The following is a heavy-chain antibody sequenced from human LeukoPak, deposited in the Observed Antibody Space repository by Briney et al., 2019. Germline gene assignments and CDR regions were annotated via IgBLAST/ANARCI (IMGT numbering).Heavy chain of an antibody. J-gene: IGHJ5*02. Sequence: ASVKVSCKASGYTFTSYDINWVRQATGQGLEWMGWMHPNSGNTGYAQKFQGRVTMTRNTSISTAYMELSSLRSEDTAVYYCARARPIAARRVNWFDPWGQGTLVTVPS. CDR1: GYTFTSYD. CDR2: MHPNSGNT. CDR3: ARARPIAARRVNWFDP. V-gene: IGHV1-8*01. D-gene: IGHD6-6*01.